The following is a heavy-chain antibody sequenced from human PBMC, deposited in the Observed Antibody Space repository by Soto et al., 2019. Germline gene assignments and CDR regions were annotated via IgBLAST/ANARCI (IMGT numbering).Heavy chain of an antibody. J-gene: IGHJ4*02. Sequence: EVQLVESGGGLVKPGGSLRLSCAVSGFTFDKVWMNWVRQAPGKGLEWVGRIKSKTDGGTTDYAAPVKGRFTISRDDSKNMLYLHMNSLKAEDTVMYFCNTGRDDLLYWGQGTLVTVTS. CDR2: IKSKTDGGTT. CDR1: GFTFDKVW. V-gene: IGHV3-15*07. CDR3: NTGRDDLLY. D-gene: IGHD2-15*01.